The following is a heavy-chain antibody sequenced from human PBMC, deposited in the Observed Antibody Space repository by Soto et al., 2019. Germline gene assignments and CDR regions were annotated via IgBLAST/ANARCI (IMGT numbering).Heavy chain of an antibody. CDR2: IHHSGTT. Sequence: SETLSLTCAVSSGSISSSSWYSWVRQPPGKGLEWIGEIHHSGTTYCNPALESRLTISVDMSASQFSLKLSSVTVADTAVYYCARSDSSTKTRYYFDRWGQGTLVTVSS. J-gene: IGHJ4*02. V-gene: IGHV4-4*02. CDR1: SGSISSSSW. D-gene: IGHD3-22*01. CDR3: ARSDSSTKTRYYFDR.